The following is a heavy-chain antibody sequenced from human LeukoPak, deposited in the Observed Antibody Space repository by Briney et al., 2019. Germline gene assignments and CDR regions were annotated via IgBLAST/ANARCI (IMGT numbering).Heavy chain of an antibody. CDR3: AREVADYYYGMDV. D-gene: IGHD2-15*01. Sequence: GGSLRLSCAASGFTVSSNYMSWVRQAPGKGLEWVSVIYSGGSTYYADSVKGRFTTSRDNSKNTLYLQMNSLRAEDTAVYYCAREVADYYYGMDVWGQGTTVTVSS. CDR1: GFTVSSNY. CDR2: IYSGGST. V-gene: IGHV3-66*02. J-gene: IGHJ6*02.